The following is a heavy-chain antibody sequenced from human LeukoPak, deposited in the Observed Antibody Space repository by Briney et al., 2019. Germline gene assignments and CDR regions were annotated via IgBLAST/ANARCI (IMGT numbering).Heavy chain of an antibody. CDR3: ARRDSSGYSFDS. CDR2: IYPGDSDI. D-gene: IGHD3-22*01. Sequence: GESLKISCKGSGYSFSIYWIAWVRQMPGKGLEWMGNIYPGDSDIRYSPSFQGQVTFSADKSISTACLQWSSLKASDTAMYYCARRDSSGYSFDSWGQGTLVTVSS. V-gene: IGHV5-51*01. J-gene: IGHJ5*01. CDR1: GYSFSIYW.